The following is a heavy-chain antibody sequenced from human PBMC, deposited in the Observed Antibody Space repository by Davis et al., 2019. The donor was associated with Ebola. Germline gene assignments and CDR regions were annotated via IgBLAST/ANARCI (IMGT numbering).Heavy chain of an antibody. CDR1: GFTFSSYA. CDR3: ARDPSRYYYYYYMDV. Sequence: GESLKISCAASGFTFSSYAMHWVRQAPGKGLEWVSAISGSGGSTYYADSVKGRFTISRDNSKNTLYLQMNSLRAEDTAVYYCARDPSRYYYYYYMDVWGKGTTVTVSS. J-gene: IGHJ6*03. CDR2: ISGSGGST. V-gene: IGHV3-23*01.